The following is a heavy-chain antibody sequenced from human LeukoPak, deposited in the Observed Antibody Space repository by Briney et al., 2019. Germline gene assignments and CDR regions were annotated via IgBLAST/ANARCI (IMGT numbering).Heavy chain of an antibody. CDR3: ARDTRYCSSTSCRNWFDP. CDR2: ICSSGSTI. D-gene: IGHD2-2*01. CDR1: GFTFSDYY. J-gene: IGHJ5*02. V-gene: IGHV3-11*01. Sequence: GGSLRLSCAASGFTFSDYYMSWLRQATGEGLEWVSYICSSGSTIYYADSVKGRVTISRDNAKNSLYLQMNSLRAEDTAVYYCARDTRYCSSTSCRNWFDPWGQGTLVTVSS.